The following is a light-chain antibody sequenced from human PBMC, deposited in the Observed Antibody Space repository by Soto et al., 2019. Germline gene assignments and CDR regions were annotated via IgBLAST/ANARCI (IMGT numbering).Light chain of an antibody. V-gene: IGKV1-39*01. CDR2: EVS. CDR1: QSIDTH. J-gene: IGKJ1*01. CDR3: QQTYSPPAT. Sequence: DIRMTQSPSSLSASVGDRVTIACRASQSIDTHLNWYQQHPGKAPNALIYEVSNLQSGVPSRFSGSGSGTDFTLTISGLQPDDSATYYCQQTYSPPATFGQGTKVEIK.